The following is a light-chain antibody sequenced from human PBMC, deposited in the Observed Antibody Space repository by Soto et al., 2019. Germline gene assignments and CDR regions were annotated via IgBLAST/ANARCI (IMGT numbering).Light chain of an antibody. CDR2: EVS. Sequence: QSALTQPASVSGSPGQSITISCTGTSSDVGGYNYVSWYQQYPGKAPKFMIYEVSNRPSGVSNRFSGSKSGNTASLTISGLQAEDEAAYYCSSYTNNSTHVVFGGGTKVTVL. CDR1: SSDVGGYNY. CDR3: SSYTNNSTHVV. J-gene: IGLJ2*01. V-gene: IGLV2-14*01.